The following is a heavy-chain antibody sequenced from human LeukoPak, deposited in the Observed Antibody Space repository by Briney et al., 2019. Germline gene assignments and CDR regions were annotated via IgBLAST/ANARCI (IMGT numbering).Heavy chain of an antibody. J-gene: IGHJ4*02. V-gene: IGHV5-51*01. D-gene: IGHD3-3*01. Sequence: GESLKISCKGSGYSFTSYWIGWVRQIPGKGLEWMWIIYPGDSDTRSSPSFQGQVTISADKSISTAYLLWSRLKASDTVMYYCARPESNYDFWSGPADYWGQGTLVTVSS. CDR1: GYSFTSYW. CDR3: ARPESNYDFWSGPADY. CDR2: IYPGDSDT.